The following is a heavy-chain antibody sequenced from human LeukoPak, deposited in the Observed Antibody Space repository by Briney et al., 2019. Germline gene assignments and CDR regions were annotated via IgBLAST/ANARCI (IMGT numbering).Heavy chain of an antibody. CDR1: GGSISSHY. J-gene: IGHJ6*03. CDR2: LFDSVNT. D-gene: IGHD2-2*01. V-gene: IGHV4-59*11. CDR3: ARDIRGVYCSSTSCHSWGYYMDA. Sequence: SETLSLTCTVSGGSISSHYWSWIRQPPGKGLEWIAYLFDSVNTKDNPSLQSRLTLSADTSKNQFSLRLSSVTAADTAVYYCARDIRGVYCSSTSCHSWGYYMDAWGKGTTVTVSS.